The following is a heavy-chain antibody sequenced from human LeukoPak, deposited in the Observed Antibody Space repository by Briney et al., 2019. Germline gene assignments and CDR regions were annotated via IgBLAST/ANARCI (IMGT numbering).Heavy chain of an antibody. V-gene: IGHV3-30-3*01. CDR1: GFTFSSYA. CDR3: ARLGAVAPNY. J-gene: IGHJ4*02. D-gene: IGHD6-19*01. CDR2: ISYDGSNK. Sequence: PGGSLRLSCAASGFTFSSYAMHWVRQAPGKGLEWVAVISYDGSNKYYADSVKGRFTISRDNSKNTLYLQMNSLRAEDTAVCYCARLGAVAPNYWGQGTLVTVSS.